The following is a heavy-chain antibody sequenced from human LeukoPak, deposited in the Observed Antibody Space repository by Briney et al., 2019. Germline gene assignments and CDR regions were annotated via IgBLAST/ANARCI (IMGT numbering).Heavy chain of an antibody. CDR3: AKDRVPYYDFWSGLYFDY. CDR1: GFSLSSYA. CDR2: TSSSDAGK. J-gene: IGHJ4*02. V-gene: IGHV3-23*01. D-gene: IGHD3-3*01. Sequence: GGSLRLSCTVSGFSLSSYALSWVRRAPGKGLEWVSATSSSDAGKYYADSVRGRFTISRDNSKNTLYLQMNSLRAEDTAVYYCAKDRVPYYDFWSGLYFDYWGQGTLVTVSS.